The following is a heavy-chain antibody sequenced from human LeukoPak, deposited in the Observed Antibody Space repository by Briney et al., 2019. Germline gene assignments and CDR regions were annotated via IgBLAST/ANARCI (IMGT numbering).Heavy chain of an antibody. CDR2: INPNSGDT. V-gene: IGHV1-2*02. CDR3: ARDRPVDY. J-gene: IGHJ4*02. Sequence: ASLKVSCKASGYTFTGYYMHWVRQAPGQGLEWMGWINPNSGDTHYAQKFQGRITMTRDTSISTAYMELSRLRSDDTAIYYCARDRPVDYWGQGTLVTVSS. CDR1: GYTFTGYY.